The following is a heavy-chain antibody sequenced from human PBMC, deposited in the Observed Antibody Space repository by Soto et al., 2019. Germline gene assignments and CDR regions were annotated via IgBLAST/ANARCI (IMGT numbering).Heavy chain of an antibody. CDR2: IYYSGST. CDR1: GCSISSGDYY. J-gene: IGHJ6*02. D-gene: IGHD3-10*01. Sequence: SETLSLPCPVSGCSISSGDYYWSWIRQHPGKGLEWIGYIYYSGSTYYNPSLKSRVTISVDTSKNQFSLKLSSVTAADTAVYYCARDSGSYSYGMDVWGQGTTVTVSS. CDR3: ARDSGSYSYGMDV. V-gene: IGHV4-30-4*01.